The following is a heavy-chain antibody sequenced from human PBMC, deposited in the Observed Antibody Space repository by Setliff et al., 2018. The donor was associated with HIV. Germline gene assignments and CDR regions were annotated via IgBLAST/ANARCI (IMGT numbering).Heavy chain of an antibody. V-gene: IGHV3-48*01. J-gene: IGHJ6*02. CDR2: IRGKSDII. Sequence: GGSLRLSCVASSGFAFSDNPMNWVRQAPGKGLEWISHIRGKSDIIKYAKSVMGRFTISRDNAKNSLYLEMNSLRAEDTAVYYCARESDCSSARCQAALEWLEWNYYYGMDVWGQGTTVTVSS. CDR1: GFAFSDNP. D-gene: IGHD3-3*01. CDR3: ARESDCSSARCQAALEWLEWNYYYGMDV.